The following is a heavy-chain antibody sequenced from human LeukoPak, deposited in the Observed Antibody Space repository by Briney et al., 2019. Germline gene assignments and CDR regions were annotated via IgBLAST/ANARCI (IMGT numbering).Heavy chain of an antibody. CDR3: ARHSPPMAGLDF. V-gene: IGHV4-59*08. D-gene: IGHD6-19*01. Sequence: SETLSLTCTVSGGSISSYYWSWIRQPPGKGLEWIGYIYYSGSTYYNPSLRSGVTISVDRSKNQFSLKLSSVTAADTAVYYCARHSPPMAGLDFWGQGILVTVSS. CDR1: GGSISSYY. J-gene: IGHJ4*02. CDR2: IYYSGST.